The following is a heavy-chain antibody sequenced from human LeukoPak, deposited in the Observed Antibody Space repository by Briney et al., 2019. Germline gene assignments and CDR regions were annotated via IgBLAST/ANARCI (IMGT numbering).Heavy chain of an antibody. D-gene: IGHD3-3*01. CDR1: GFSVSNNY. V-gene: IGHV3-53*01. J-gene: IGHJ4*02. Sequence: GGSLRLSCVVSGFSVSNNYIIWVRQAPGNGLERVSVIYGDGRTSHSASVRGQFTISRDNSKNIVSLQMNNLRAEDTAVYYCARGRGLGVVSPYFDYWGQGTLVTVSS. CDR3: ARGRGLGVVSPYFDY. CDR2: IYGDGRT.